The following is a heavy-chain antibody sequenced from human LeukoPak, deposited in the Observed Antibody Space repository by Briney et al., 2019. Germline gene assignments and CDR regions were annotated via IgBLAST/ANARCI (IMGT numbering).Heavy chain of an antibody. J-gene: IGHJ4*02. V-gene: IGHV1-18*01. D-gene: IGHD2-21*01. CDR1: GYTFTSYG. CDR3: ARGLYCGGDCYYYFDY. CDR2: ISAYNGNT. Sequence: ASVKVSCKASGYTFTSYGISWVRQAPGQGLEWMGWISAYNGNTNYAQKLQGRVTMTTDTSTSTAYMELRSLRSEDTAVYYCARGLYCGGDCYYYFDYWGQGTLVTVSS.